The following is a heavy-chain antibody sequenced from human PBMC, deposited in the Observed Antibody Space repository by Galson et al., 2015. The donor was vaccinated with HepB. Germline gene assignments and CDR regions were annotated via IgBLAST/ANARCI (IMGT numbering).Heavy chain of an antibody. CDR1: GFTFSDYH. D-gene: IGHD6-13*01. J-gene: IGHJ4*02. CDR3: ARGGIAAAGYIDY. V-gene: IGHV3-11*06. Sequence: FLRLSCAASGFTFSDYHMNWIRQAPGKGLECVSYISSSSDYTKYADSVKGRFTISRDNAKNSLFLQMNRLRAEDTAVYYCARGGIAAAGYIDYWGQGTLVTVSS. CDR2: ISSSSDYT.